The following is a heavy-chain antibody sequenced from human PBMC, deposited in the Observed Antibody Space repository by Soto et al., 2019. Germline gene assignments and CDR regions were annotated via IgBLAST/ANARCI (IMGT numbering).Heavy chain of an antibody. Sequence: QPGGSLRLSCAASGFTFSSYAMSWVRQSPGKGLEWVSAISGSGGSTYYADSVKGRFTISRDNSKNTLYLQMNSLRAEDTAVYYCAKLLSPFWSGYQIHIYYYYGMDVWGQGTTVTVSS. J-gene: IGHJ6*02. CDR3: AKLLSPFWSGYQIHIYYYYGMDV. CDR1: GFTFSSYA. D-gene: IGHD3-3*01. CDR2: ISGSGGST. V-gene: IGHV3-23*01.